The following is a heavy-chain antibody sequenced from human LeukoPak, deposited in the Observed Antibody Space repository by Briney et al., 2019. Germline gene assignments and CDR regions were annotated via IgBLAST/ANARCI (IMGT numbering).Heavy chain of an antibody. J-gene: IGHJ6*04. D-gene: IGHD3-9*01. V-gene: IGHV3-48*03. CDR1: GFTFSSYE. CDR3: AREATGANLGYFDWLIYYYGMDV. CDR2: ISSSGSTI. Sequence: PGGSLRLSCAASGFTFSSYEMNWVRQAPGKGLEWVSYISSSGSTIYYADSVKGRFTISRDNAKNSLYQQMNSLRAEDTAVYYCAREATGANLGYFDWLIYYYGMDVWGKGTTVTVSS.